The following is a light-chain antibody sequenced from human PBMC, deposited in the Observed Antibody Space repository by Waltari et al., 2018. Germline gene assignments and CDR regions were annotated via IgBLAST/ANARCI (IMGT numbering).Light chain of an antibody. Sequence: EIVLTQSPGTLSLSPGERATLPCRASQCVGRSLCWSQQKHGQAPRLLSYDASTRATGIPDRFSGGGSGTDFSLTISRLEPEDFAVYYCQMYVRLPATFGQGTKVEI. CDR1: QCVGRS. CDR2: DAS. CDR3: QMYVRLPAT. V-gene: IGKV3-20*01. J-gene: IGKJ1*01.